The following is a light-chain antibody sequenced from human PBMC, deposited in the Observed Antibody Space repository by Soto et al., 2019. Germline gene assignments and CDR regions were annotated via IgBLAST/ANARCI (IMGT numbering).Light chain of an antibody. V-gene: IGKV3-11*01. CDR1: QSVSSY. J-gene: IGKJ2*01. Sequence: IVLTQSPANLSLSPGERATLSCRASQSVSSYLAWYPQKPGKAPRLLIYDASNRATGIPARFSGSGSGTDFTLTISSLEPEDFAVYYCQQRSNWPPYTFGQGTKLEIK. CDR2: DAS. CDR3: QQRSNWPPYT.